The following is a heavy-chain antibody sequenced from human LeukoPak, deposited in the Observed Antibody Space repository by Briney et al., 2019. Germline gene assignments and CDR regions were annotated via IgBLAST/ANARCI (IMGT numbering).Heavy chain of an antibody. J-gene: IGHJ4*02. V-gene: IGHV4-39*07. CDR1: GGSISSSSYY. CDR2: IYYSGST. CDR3: LPYCSGGSCYIDY. Sequence: SETLSLTCTVSGGSISSSSYYWGWIRQPPGKGLEWIGSIYYSGSTYYNPSLKSRVTISVDTSKNQFSLKLSSVTAADTAVYYCLPYCSGGSCYIDYWGQGTLVTVSS. D-gene: IGHD2-15*01.